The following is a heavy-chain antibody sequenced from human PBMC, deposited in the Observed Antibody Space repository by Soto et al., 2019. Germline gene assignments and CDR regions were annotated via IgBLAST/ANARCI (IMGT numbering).Heavy chain of an antibody. CDR2: IYYSGST. V-gene: IGHV4-61*08. D-gene: IGHD1-26*01. CDR1: GGSINTDGYY. Sequence: SETLSLTCTVSGGSINTDGYYWSWIRQHPEKGLEWIGYIYYSGSTYYSPSLKSRVSISIDTSKNQFSLKLSSVTAADTAVYYCARRNAGNFDYWGQGTLVTVSS. CDR3: ARRNAGNFDY. J-gene: IGHJ4*02.